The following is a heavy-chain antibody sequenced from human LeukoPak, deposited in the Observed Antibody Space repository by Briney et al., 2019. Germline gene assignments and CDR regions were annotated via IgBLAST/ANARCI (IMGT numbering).Heavy chain of an antibody. CDR2: ISGSAHKI. V-gene: IGHV3-23*01. CDR3: AREGPRGNSQFDY. J-gene: IGHJ4*02. Sequence: GGSLRLSCVGSGFTFSNYAMSWVRQAPGKGLDWVSVISGSAHKIRYADSVRGRFTISRDNSKNTLYLHMNSLRAEDTALYYCAREGPRGNSQFDYWGQGTLVTVSS. CDR1: GFTFSNYA. D-gene: IGHD2/OR15-2a*01.